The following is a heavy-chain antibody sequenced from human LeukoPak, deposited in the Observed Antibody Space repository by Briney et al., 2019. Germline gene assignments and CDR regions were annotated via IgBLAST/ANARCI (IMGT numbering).Heavy chain of an antibody. CDR2: INQYGSEK. V-gene: IGHV3-7*01. CDR3: ATSALIGFSSWDRGGDAFDI. CDR1: GFTFSSYW. D-gene: IGHD6-13*01. J-gene: IGHJ3*02. Sequence: GGSLRLSCAASGFTFSSYWMSWVRQAPGKGLEWVANINQYGSEKYYVDSVKGRFTISRDNAKNSLSLQMNSLRAEDAAVYYCATSALIGFSSWDRGGDAFDIWGQGTMVTVSS.